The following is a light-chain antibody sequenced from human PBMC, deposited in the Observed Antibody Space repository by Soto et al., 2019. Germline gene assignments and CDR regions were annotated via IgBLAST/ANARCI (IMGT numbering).Light chain of an antibody. CDR2: EVS. Sequence: QSALTQPASVSGSPGQSITISCTGTSSDVGGYNYVSWYQQHPGKAPKLMIYEVSNRPSGVSNRFSGSKSGNTASLTISGLQAEDEAEYYCSSHTSSSPYVFGAGTKVTVL. CDR3: SSHTSSSPYV. CDR1: SSDVGGYNY. J-gene: IGLJ1*01. V-gene: IGLV2-14*01.